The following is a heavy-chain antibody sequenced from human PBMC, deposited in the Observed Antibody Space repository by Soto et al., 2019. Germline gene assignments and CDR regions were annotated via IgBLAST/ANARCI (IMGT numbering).Heavy chain of an antibody. CDR2: ISGSGGST. V-gene: IGHV3-23*01. Sequence: GGSLRLSCAASGFTFSSYAMSWVRQAPGKGLEWVSAISGSGGSTYYADSVKGRFTISRDNSKNTLYLQMNSLRAEDTAVYYCAQGRSGWHYFDYWGQGTLVTVSS. J-gene: IGHJ4*02. D-gene: IGHD6-19*01. CDR1: GFTFSSYA. CDR3: AQGRSGWHYFDY.